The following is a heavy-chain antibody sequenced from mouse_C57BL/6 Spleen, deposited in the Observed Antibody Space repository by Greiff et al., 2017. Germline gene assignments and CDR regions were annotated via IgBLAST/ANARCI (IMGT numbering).Heavy chain of an antibody. D-gene: IGHD2-1*01. J-gene: IGHJ1*03. Sequence: EVKVVESGGGLVKPGGSLKLSCAASGFTFSDYGMHWVRQAPEKGLEWVAYISSGSSTIYYADTVKGRFTISRDNAKNTLFLQMTSLRSEDTAMYYCASYGNYVDWYFDVWGTGTTVTVSS. CDR2: ISSGSSTI. CDR3: ASYGNYVDWYFDV. V-gene: IGHV5-17*01. CDR1: GFTFSDYG.